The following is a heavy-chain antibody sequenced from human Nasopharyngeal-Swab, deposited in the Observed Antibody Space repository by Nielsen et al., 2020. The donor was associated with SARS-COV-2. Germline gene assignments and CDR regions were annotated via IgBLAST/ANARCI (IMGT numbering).Heavy chain of an antibody. J-gene: IGHJ6*02. Sequence: ASVKVSCKASGYTFTGYYMHWVRQAPGQGLEWMGWINPNSGGTNYAQKFQGRVTMTRDTSISTAYMELSRLRSDDTAVYYCARGPRLGFDSRYYGMDVWGQGTTVTVSS. CDR3: ARGPRLGFDSRYYGMDV. D-gene: IGHD3-9*01. V-gene: IGHV1-2*02. CDR1: GYTFTGYY. CDR2: INPNSGGT.